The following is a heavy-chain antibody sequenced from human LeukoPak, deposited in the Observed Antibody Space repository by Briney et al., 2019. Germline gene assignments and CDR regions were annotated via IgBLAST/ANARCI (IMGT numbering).Heavy chain of an antibody. V-gene: IGHV1-2*06. D-gene: IGHD5-18*01. CDR3: ARVRVGGTAMVLSNYYGMDV. J-gene: IGHJ6*02. Sequence: ASVKVSCKASGYTFTGYYMHWVRQAPGQGLEWMGRINPNSGGTNYAQKFQGRVTMTRDTSISTAYMELSRLRSEDTAVYYCARVRVGGTAMVLSNYYGMDVWGQGTTVTVSS. CDR1: GYTFTGYY. CDR2: INPNSGGT.